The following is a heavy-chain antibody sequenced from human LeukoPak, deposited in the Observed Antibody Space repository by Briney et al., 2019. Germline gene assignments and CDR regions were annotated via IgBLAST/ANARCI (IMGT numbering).Heavy chain of an antibody. J-gene: IGHJ4*02. CDR2: FDPEDGET. V-gene: IGHV1-24*01. CDR1: GYTLTELS. CDR3: ATKSLSLFTMVRGALPPNFDY. Sequence: ASVKVSCKVSGYTLTELSMHWVRQAPGKGLEWMGGFDPEDGETIYAQKFQGRVTMTEDTSTDTAYMELSSLRSEDTAVYYCATKSLSLFTMVRGALPPNFDYWGQGTLVTVSS. D-gene: IGHD3-10*01.